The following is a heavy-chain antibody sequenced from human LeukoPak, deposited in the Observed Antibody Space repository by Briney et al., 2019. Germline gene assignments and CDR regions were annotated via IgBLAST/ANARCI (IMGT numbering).Heavy chain of an antibody. J-gene: IGHJ4*02. CDR3: ARDTYDSSGRSDY. CDR1: GFTFSSYS. Sequence: GGSLRLSCAASGFTFSSYSMNWVRQTPGKGLEWVSSISSSSSYIYYADSVKGRFTISRDNAKNSLYLQMNSLRAEDTAVYYCARDTYDSSGRSDYWGQGTLVTVSS. D-gene: IGHD3-22*01. CDR2: ISSSSSYI. V-gene: IGHV3-21*01.